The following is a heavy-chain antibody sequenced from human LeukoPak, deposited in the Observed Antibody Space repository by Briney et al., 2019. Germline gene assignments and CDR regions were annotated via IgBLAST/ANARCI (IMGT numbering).Heavy chain of an antibody. Sequence: GGSLRLSCAASGFTFSSYGMHWVRQAPGKGLEWVAFIRYDGSNKYYADSVKGRFTISRDNSKNTLYLQMNSLRAEDTAVYYCAKEGRVVVVAARPNRPYYYYYYMDVWGKGTTVTISS. CDR1: GFTFSSYG. CDR3: AKEGRVVVVAARPNRPYYYYYYMDV. CDR2: IRYDGSNK. J-gene: IGHJ6*03. V-gene: IGHV3-30*02. D-gene: IGHD2-15*01.